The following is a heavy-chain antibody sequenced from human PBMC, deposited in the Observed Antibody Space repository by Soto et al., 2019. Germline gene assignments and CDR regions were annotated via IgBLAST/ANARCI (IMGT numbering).Heavy chain of an antibody. Sequence: GGSLRLSCAASGFTFSSYAMSWVRQAPGKGLEWVSAISVRGDTTYYADSVKGRFSISRDDSKNTFYLQMNSLRAEDTAVYYCAKEVAITTFFDYWGQGTLVTVSS. D-gene: IGHD3-22*01. V-gene: IGHV3-23*01. CDR1: GFTFSSYA. CDR2: ISVRGDTT. J-gene: IGHJ4*02. CDR3: AKEVAITTFFDY.